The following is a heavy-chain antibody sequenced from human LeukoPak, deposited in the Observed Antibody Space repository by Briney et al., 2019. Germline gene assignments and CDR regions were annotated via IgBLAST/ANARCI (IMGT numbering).Heavy chain of an antibody. V-gene: IGHV3-23*01. CDR2: ISGSGGST. D-gene: IGHD2-15*01. CDR1: GFTFSSYA. J-gene: IGHJ4*02. CDR3: ARGAQWSFDY. Sequence: PGGSLRLSCAASGFTFSSYAMSWVRQAPGKGLEWVSAISGSGGSTYYADSVKGRFTISRDNSKNTVYLQMSSLRAEDTAVYYCARGAQWSFDYWGQGTLVTVSS.